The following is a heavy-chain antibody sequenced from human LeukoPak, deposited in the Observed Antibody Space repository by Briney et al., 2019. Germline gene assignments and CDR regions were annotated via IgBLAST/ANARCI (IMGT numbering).Heavy chain of an antibody. CDR3: ARGPALYCTSSSCLDGVD. CDR2: ISSGGSYI. D-gene: IGHD2-2*01. V-gene: IGHV3-21*01. J-gene: IGHJ4*02. CDR1: GFTFSDYA. Sequence: GGSLRLSCAASGFTFSDYAMNWVRQAPGKGLEWVSYISSGGSYISYADSVKGRFTVSRDNAKDPLFLQMRSLRDEDTAVYYCARGPALYCTSSSCLDGVDWGQGTLVSVSS.